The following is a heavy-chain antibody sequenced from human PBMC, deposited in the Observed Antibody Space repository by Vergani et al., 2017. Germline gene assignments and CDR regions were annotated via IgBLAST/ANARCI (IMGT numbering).Heavy chain of an antibody. J-gene: IGHJ6*03. CDR1: GASIRSSNYY. D-gene: IGHD4-11*01. Sequence: QLQLQESGPGLVKPPATLSLTCSVSGASIRSSNYYWGWIRQPPGKGLEWIASIYYSGSTYYNPSLKSRVTISVDTSKNQFSLKLSSVTAADTAVYFCARVNTETNGHLYYYYYMDVWGQGTAVTVS. CDR3: ARVNTETNGHLYYYYYMDV. V-gene: IGHV4-39*01. CDR2: IYYSGST.